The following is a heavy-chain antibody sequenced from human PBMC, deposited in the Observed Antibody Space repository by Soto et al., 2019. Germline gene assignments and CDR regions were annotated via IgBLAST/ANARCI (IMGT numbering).Heavy chain of an antibody. J-gene: IGHJ4*02. CDR1: GFSLNTYGVG. V-gene: IGHV2-5*02. CDR2: IYWDDDK. Sequence: QITLKESGPTLVKPTQTLTLTCTVSGFSLNTYGVGVGWIRQPPGKALEWLALIYWDDDKRYSPSLKSRLTITKDTSNNQVVLTMTNMDPVDTVTYDCARSLGSWGAYYFDYWGQGTLVTVSS. D-gene: IGHD3-16*01. CDR3: ARSLGSWGAYYFDY.